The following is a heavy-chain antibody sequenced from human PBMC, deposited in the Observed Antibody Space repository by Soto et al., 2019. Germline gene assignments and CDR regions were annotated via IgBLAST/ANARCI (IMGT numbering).Heavy chain of an antibody. CDR1: GGSISGGVGGLYY. Sequence: QLQLRESGPGLVKPSETLSLTCTVSGGSISGGVGGLYYWSWIRQPPGKGLEWIGYIYDSGSTYYNPSLKSRLTISVDTSKNQSSLRLSSVTAADTALYYCAREVIPLTTDWYFDLWGRGTRVSVSS. J-gene: IGHJ2*01. V-gene: IGHV4-30-4*01. CDR2: IYDSGST. D-gene: IGHD4-17*01. CDR3: AREVIPLTTDWYFDL.